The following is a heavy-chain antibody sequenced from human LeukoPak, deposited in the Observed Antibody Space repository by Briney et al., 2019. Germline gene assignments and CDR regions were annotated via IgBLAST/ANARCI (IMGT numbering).Heavy chain of an antibody. CDR3: ARAHSGNSFYFDY. Sequence: SETLSLTCTVSGGSIISYYWSWLRQPPGKGLEGIGYIYYSGSTNYNPSLKSRVTMSVDTSKNQFSLKLTSVTAADTAVYYCARAHSGNSFYFDYWGQGTLVTVSS. CDR1: GGSIISYY. D-gene: IGHD1-26*01. V-gene: IGHV4-59*01. J-gene: IGHJ4*02. CDR2: IYYSGST.